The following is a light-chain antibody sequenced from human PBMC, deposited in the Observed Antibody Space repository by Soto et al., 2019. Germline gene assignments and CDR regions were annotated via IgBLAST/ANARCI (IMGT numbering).Light chain of an antibody. Sequence: DIVLTQSPDSLAVSLGERATINCKSSQSVLYSSNNNNYLAWYQHKPGQPPKLLIYWASTRESGVPDRFSGSASGTDFTLTVSSLQAEDVAVYYCQQYYSNPLTFGQGTKVEIK. V-gene: IGKV4-1*01. J-gene: IGKJ2*01. CDR1: QSVLYSSNNNNY. CDR3: QQYYSNPLT. CDR2: WAS.